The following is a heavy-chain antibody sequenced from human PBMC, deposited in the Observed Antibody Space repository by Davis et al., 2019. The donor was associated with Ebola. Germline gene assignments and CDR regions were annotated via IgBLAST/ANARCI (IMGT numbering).Heavy chain of an antibody. CDR1: GGSFSGYY. V-gene: IGHV4-34*01. Sequence: SETLSLTCAVYGGSFSGYYWSWIRQPPGKGLEWIGEINHSGSTNYNPSLKSRVTISVDTSKNKFSLKLSSVTAADPAVYYCARVGIVVVPAADFDYYYGMDVWGQGTTVTVSS. CDR2: INHSGST. CDR3: ARVGIVVVPAADFDYYYGMDV. J-gene: IGHJ6*02. D-gene: IGHD2-2*01.